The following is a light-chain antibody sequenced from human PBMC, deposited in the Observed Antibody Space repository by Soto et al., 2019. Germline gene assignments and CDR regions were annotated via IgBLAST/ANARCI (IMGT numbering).Light chain of an antibody. Sequence: NFMLTQPHSVSESPGKMVTISCTRSGGSIAANSVQWYQQRPGSAPTTVIYEDNQRPSGVPDRFSGSIDSSSNSASLTISGLKSEAEADYYCQSYDTTNHWVFGGGTKLTVL. CDR2: EDN. J-gene: IGLJ3*02. CDR3: QSYDTTNHWV. CDR1: GGSIAANS. V-gene: IGLV6-57*04.